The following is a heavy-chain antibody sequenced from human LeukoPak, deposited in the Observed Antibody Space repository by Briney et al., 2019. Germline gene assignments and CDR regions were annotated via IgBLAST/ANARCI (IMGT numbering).Heavy chain of an antibody. V-gene: IGHV3-13*04. CDR3: ARADPFDYGMDV. CDR1: GFTFSSYD. J-gene: IGHJ6*02. Sequence: PGGSLRLSCAASGFTFSSYDMHWVREATGKGLEWVSAIGTAGDTYYPGSVKGRFTISRENAKNSLYLQMNSLRAGDTAVYYCARADPFDYGMDVWDQGTTVTVSS. CDR2: IGTAGDT.